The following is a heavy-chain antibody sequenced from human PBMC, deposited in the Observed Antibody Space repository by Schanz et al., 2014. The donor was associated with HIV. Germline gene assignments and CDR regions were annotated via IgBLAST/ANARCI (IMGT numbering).Heavy chain of an antibody. CDR1: GLTLSSYG. CDR2: ISGSGVNT. J-gene: IGHJ4*02. CDR3: ARDLYDFWSGTQYYLEY. Sequence: VQLVESGGGLVQPGGSLRLSCAASGLTLSSYGMSWVRQAPGKGLEWVSAISGSGVNTYYADSVKGRFTISRDNAKNSLYLQLNSLRAEDTAVYYCARDLYDFWSGTQYYLEYWGQGTLVTVSS. V-gene: IGHV3-23*04. D-gene: IGHD3-3*01.